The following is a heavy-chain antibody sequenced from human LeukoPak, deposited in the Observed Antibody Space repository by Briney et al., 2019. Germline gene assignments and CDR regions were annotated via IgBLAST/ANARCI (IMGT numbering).Heavy chain of an antibody. Sequence: PGGSLRLSCGASGFTFSNYAMSWVRQAPGKGLEWVSGINDNGSTRFYAASVKGRFASSRDNPKNTLYLQMSGLRVEDTAVYYCARDPASTRSERYAFDIWGQGTMVTVSS. V-gene: IGHV3-23*01. CDR1: GFTFSNYA. CDR2: INDNGSTR. CDR3: ARDPASTRSERYAFDI. J-gene: IGHJ3*02. D-gene: IGHD1-1*01.